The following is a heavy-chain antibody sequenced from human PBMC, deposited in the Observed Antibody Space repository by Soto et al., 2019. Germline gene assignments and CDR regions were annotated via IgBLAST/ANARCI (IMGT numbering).Heavy chain of an antibody. J-gene: IGHJ4*02. Sequence: QVQLVQSGAEVKKPGASVKVSCTASGYTFTSYAIHWVRQAPGQRLEWMGWVNAGNGNTKYSQKLQGRVTITRDTSSSTAYRELSSLRSEDTAVYYCARDVGYNWNRIDYWGQGTLVTVPS. CDR3: ARDVGYNWNRIDY. CDR1: GYTFTSYA. D-gene: IGHD1-20*01. CDR2: VNAGNGNT. V-gene: IGHV1-3*01.